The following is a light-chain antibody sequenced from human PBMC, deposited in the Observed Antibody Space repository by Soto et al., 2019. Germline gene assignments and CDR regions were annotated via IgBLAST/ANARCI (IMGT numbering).Light chain of an antibody. CDR3: QQYGSSALT. CDR2: GAS. CDR1: RSVSSIY. V-gene: IGKV3-20*01. J-gene: IGKJ4*01. Sequence: EIVLTQSPGTLSLSPGERATLSCRASRSVSSIYLAWYQQKPGQAPRLLIYGASSRPTGIPDRFSGSGSGTDFTLTISRLEPEDFAVYYCQQYGSSALTFGGGTKVEIK.